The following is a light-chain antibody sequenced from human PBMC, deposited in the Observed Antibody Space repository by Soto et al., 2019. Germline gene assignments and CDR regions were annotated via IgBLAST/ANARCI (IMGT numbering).Light chain of an antibody. V-gene: IGKV3-15*01. CDR2: GAY. Sequence: ELVMTQYPATLSLSPGESATLSCRGSQSVSSNLAWYQQKPGQAPRLLIYGAYTRATGIPARFSGSGSGTEFTLTISSLQSEDFAVYYCQQYNNWPPITFGQGTRLEIK. CDR1: QSVSSN. J-gene: IGKJ5*01. CDR3: QQYNNWPPIT.